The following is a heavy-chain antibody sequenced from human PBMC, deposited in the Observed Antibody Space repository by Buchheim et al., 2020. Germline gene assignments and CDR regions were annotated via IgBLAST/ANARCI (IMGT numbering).Heavy chain of an antibody. D-gene: IGHD3-16*01. V-gene: IGHV3-30*04. Sequence: QVQLVESGGGVVQPGRSLRLSCAASGFTFSSYAMHWVRQAPGKGLEWVAVISYDGSNKYYADSVKGRFTISRDNSKNTLYLQMNSRRAEDTAVYYCARDPSTVMILDYWGQGTL. CDR3: ARDPSTVMILDY. CDR1: GFTFSSYA. J-gene: IGHJ4*02. CDR2: ISYDGSNK.